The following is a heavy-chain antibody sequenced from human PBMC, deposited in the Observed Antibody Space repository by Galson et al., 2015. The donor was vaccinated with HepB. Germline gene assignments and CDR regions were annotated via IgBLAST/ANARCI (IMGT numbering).Heavy chain of an antibody. J-gene: IGHJ4*02. D-gene: IGHD3-22*01. Sequence: SVKVSCKASGGTFSSYVISWMRQAPGQGLEWMGGIIPIFGRANYAQKFQGRGTITADESTARAYMELSGLRSEDTAVYYCARQPNYYDKSLDHWGQGTLVTVSS. CDR3: ARQPNYYDKSLDH. CDR2: IIPIFGRA. V-gene: IGHV1-69*13. CDR1: GGTFSSYV.